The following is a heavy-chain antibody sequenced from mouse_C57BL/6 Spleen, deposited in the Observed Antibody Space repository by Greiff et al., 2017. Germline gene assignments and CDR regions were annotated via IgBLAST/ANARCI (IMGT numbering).Heavy chain of an antibody. V-gene: IGHV1-64*01. CDR1: GYTFTSYW. CDR3: ARRGYGSSPDYFDY. J-gene: IGHJ2*01. CDR2: IHPNSGST. D-gene: IGHD1-1*01. Sequence: QVQLKQPGAELVKPGASVKLSCKASGYTFTSYWMHWVKQRPGQGLEWIGMIHPNSGSTNYNEKFKSKATLTVDKSSSTAYMQLSSLTSEDSAVYYWARRGYGSSPDYFDYWGQGTTLTVSS.